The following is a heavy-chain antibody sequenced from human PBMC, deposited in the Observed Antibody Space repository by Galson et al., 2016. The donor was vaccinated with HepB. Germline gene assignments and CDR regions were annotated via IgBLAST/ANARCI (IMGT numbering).Heavy chain of an antibody. Sequence: PALVKPTQTLTLTCPFSGFSRRTNGMCVSWIRQPPGKALEWLARIAWDNNEYRSHSLRTRHTISKDTSKNQVVLTMTNLDPEDTATYYGARTPRYCRGDGCDGFDIWGQGTMVTVSS. CDR1: GFSRRTNGMC. D-gene: IGHD2-15*01. CDR2: IAWDNNE. CDR3: ARTPRYCRGDGCDGFDI. J-gene: IGHJ3*02. V-gene: IGHV2-70*11.